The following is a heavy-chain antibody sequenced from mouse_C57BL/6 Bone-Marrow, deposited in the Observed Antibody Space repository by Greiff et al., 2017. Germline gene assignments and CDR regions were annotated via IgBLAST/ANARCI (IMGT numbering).Heavy chain of an antibody. CDR1: GFTFTSYD. V-gene: IGHV5-6*02. CDR3: ARRTLDYAMDY. Sequence: EVKVVESGGDLVKPGGSLKLSCAASGFTFTSYDMSWVRQTPDKRLEWVATISSGGSYTYYPHSVQGRFTFSIANAKNTLYVQMSSLKSDDTAMYYYARRTLDYAMDYWGQGTSVTVSS. CDR2: ISSGGSYT. J-gene: IGHJ4*01.